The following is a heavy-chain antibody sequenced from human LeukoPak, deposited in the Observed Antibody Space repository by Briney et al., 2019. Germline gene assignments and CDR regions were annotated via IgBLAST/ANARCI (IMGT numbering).Heavy chain of an antibody. J-gene: IGHJ6*02. Sequence: PGGSLRLSCAASGFTFRGFLMSWVRQTPGKGLEWVANIKQDGSEKYYADSVKGRFTISRDNAKNSLYLQMNSLRAEDTALYYCAKDIAANPNRYYYYYGMDVWGQGTTVTVSS. CDR3: AKDIAANPNRYYYYYGMDV. CDR2: IKQDGSEK. V-gene: IGHV3-7*03. D-gene: IGHD6-25*01. CDR1: GFTFRGFL.